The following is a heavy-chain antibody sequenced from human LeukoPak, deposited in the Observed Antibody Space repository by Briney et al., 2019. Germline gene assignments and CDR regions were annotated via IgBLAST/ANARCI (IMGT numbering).Heavy chain of an antibody. D-gene: IGHD2-2*01. CDR3: ARFQYQLLDAFDI. CDR1: GFTFDDYG. Sequence: GWSLRLSCAASGFTFDDYGMSWVRQAPGKGLEWVSGINWNGGSTGYADSVKGRFTISRDKAKNSLYLQMNSLRAEDTAVYYCARFQYQLLDAFDIWGQGTMVTVSS. J-gene: IGHJ3*02. V-gene: IGHV3-20*04. CDR2: INWNGGST.